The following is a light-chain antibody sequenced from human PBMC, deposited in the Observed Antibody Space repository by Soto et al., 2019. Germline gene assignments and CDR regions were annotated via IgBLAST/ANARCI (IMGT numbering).Light chain of an antibody. CDR2: KAS. J-gene: IGKJ1*01. Sequence: DIQMTQSPSTLSASVGDRVTITCRASQSTSTWLAWYQHKPGKAPNLRIYKASSLESGVPSRFSGSGSGTEFTLTISSLQPDDVATYYCQQYGRYRTFGQGTKVEIK. CDR1: QSTSTW. V-gene: IGKV1-5*03. CDR3: QQYGRYRT.